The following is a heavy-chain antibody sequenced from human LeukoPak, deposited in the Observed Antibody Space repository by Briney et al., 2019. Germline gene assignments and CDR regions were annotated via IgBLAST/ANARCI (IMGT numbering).Heavy chain of an antibody. Sequence: ASVKVSCKASGYTFTSYGFSWVRQAPGQGLEWMGWISANNGNTHYAQKLQGRVTMTTDTSTSTAYMELRSLRSDDTAVYHCARGLGSDPEIPLDYWGQGTLVAVSS. D-gene: IGHD3-16*02. CDR1: GYTFTSYG. CDR2: ISANNGNT. J-gene: IGHJ4*02. V-gene: IGHV1-18*01. CDR3: ARGLGSDPEIPLDY.